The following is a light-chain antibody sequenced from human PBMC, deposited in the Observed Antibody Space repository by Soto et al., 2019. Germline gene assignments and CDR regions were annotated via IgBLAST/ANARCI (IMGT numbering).Light chain of an antibody. CDR1: SSNIGSNT. CDR3: AAWDDSLNGYG. Sequence: QSVLTQPPSASGTPGQRVTISCSGSSSNIGSNTVNWYQQLPGTAPKLLIYSNNQRPSGVPDRFSSSKSGTSASLAISGLQSEDEADYYCAAWDDSLNGYGFGTGTKVTVL. CDR2: SNN. V-gene: IGLV1-44*01. J-gene: IGLJ1*01.